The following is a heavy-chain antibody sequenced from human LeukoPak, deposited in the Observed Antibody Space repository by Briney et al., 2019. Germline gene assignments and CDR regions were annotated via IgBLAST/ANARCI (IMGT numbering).Heavy chain of an antibody. CDR1: GFSFRNYA. J-gene: IGHJ4*02. CDR3: ARDHGGSGWYDY. D-gene: IGHD6-19*01. Sequence: GGSLRLSCAASGFSFRNYAMSWVRQAPGKGLEWVSTISGSGSRTFSADSVKGRFTISRDNAKNSLYLQMNSLRGEDTAVYYCARDHGGSGWYDYWGQGTLVTVSS. CDR2: ISGSGSRT. V-gene: IGHV3-23*01.